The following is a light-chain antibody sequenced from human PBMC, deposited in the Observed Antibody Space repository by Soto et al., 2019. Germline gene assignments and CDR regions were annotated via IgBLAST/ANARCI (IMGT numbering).Light chain of an antibody. J-gene: IGKJ1*01. Sequence: EIEMTQAPATLSLSPGERANLSCSSSQSVGKYLVWYQQKPGQAPRLLIYDASNRATGIPARFSGSGSGTDFTLTISSLEPEDFAVYYCQQRGNRPPWTFGQGTKVDIK. V-gene: IGKV3-11*01. CDR2: DAS. CDR1: QSVGKY. CDR3: QQRGNRPPWT.